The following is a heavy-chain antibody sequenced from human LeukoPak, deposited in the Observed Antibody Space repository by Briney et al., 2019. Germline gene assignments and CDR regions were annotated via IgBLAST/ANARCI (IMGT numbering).Heavy chain of an antibody. CDR2: ISLDGRHK. CDR3: ARANRGYSGYDIYYFDY. V-gene: IGHV3-30*04. Sequence: GRSLCPSSAPSTFTSTMNATGWVRQAPDDGRGRVAVISLDGRHKYYADSVKGRFTISRDNSKNTLYLQTNSLRAEDTAVYYCARANRGYSGYDIYYFDYWGQGTLVTVSS. J-gene: IGHJ4*02. D-gene: IGHD5-12*01. CDR1: TFTSTMNA.